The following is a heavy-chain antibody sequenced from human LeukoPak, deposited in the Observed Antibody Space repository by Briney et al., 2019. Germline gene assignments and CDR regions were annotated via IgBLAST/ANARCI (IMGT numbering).Heavy chain of an antibody. Sequence: SETLSLTCTVSGGSISRYDWSWIRQPPGKGLEWFGYISDSGTTNYNPSLKSRATISVDTFKKEFSLKLSSVTAADTAVYYCARVTWFPGTSYYYMDVWGKGTTVTVSS. CDR3: ARVTWFPGTSYYYMDV. V-gene: IGHV4-59*01. CDR2: ISDSGTT. CDR1: GGSISRYD. D-gene: IGHD1-1*01. J-gene: IGHJ6*03.